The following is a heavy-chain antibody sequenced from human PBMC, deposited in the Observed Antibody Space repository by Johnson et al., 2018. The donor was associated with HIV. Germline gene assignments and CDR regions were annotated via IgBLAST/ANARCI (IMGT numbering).Heavy chain of an antibody. CDR3: VKDTIYYDSGGKSGTHGFDV. Sequence: VQLVESGGGVVRPGGSLRLSCAASGFTFDDYAMHWVRQAPGKGLEWVSGISWNSGSIGYADSVQGRFTISRDNAKNSLYLQMNSLRAEDTALYYCVKDTIYYDSGGKSGTHGFDVWGQGTMVTVSS. J-gene: IGHJ3*01. CDR2: ISWNSGSI. V-gene: IGHV3-9*01. D-gene: IGHD3-22*01. CDR1: GFTFDDYA.